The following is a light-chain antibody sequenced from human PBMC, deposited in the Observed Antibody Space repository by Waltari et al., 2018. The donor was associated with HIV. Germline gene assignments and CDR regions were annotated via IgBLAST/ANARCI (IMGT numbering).Light chain of an antibody. CDR1: SSDVGAYNL. V-gene: IGLV2-23*02. CDR2: EVT. J-gene: IGLJ2*01. Sequence: QSALTQPASVSGSPGQSITISCTGTSSDVGAYNLVSWYQQHPGTAPKLMLFEVTKRPSGGSDRFSGSRSGNTASLTISGLQAEDEGDYHCCSDTGTGVLFGGGTKLTVL. CDR3: CSDTGTGVL.